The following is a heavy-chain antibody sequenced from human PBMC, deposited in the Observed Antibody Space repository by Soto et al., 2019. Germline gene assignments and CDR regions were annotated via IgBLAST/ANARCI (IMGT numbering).Heavy chain of an antibody. J-gene: IGHJ6*04. V-gene: IGHV3-74*01. CDR2: INGDGSST. CDR1: GFTFTNYW. Sequence: GGSLRLSCAASGFTFTNYWMHLVRQVPGKGLVWVSRINGDGSSTEYAASVKGRFTISRDKAKNTVFLQMNSLRAEDTAVYYCAKVRALYYYYGMEVWGKGTKVTVSS. CDR3: AKVRALYYYYGMEV. D-gene: IGHD1-26*01.